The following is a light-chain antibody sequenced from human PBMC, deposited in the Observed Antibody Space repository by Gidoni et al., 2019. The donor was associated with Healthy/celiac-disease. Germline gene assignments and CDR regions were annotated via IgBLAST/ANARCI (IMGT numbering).Light chain of an antibody. CDR1: QSVSSSY. V-gene: IGKV3-20*01. CDR2: GAS. Sequence: EIVLTQSPGTLSLSPGERATLSCRASQSVSSSYLAWYQQKPGQAPRLLIYGASSRATGIPDRFSGSGSGTDFTLTISRLEPEDFAVYYCQQYGSSPLTFXYXTRLEIK. J-gene: IGKJ5*01. CDR3: QQYGSSPLT.